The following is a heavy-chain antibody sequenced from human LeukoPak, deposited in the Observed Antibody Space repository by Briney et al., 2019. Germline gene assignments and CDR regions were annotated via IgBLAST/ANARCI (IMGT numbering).Heavy chain of an antibody. CDR3: ARSRPVFDY. V-gene: IGHV4-59*01. J-gene: IGHJ4*02. CDR1: GGSISSYY. Sequence: PSETLSLTCTVSGGSISSYYWSWIRQPPGKGLEWIGYIYYSGSTNYNPSLKSRVTISVDTSKNQFSLKLSSATAADTAVYYCARSRPVFDYWGQGTLVTVSS. CDR2: IYYSGST.